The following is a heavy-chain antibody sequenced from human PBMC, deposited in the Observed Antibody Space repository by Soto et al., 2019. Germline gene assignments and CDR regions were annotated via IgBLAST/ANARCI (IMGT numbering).Heavy chain of an antibody. D-gene: IGHD5-18*01. CDR1: GFTFSSYG. V-gene: IGHV3-30*18. Sequence: QVQLVESGGGVVQPGRSLRLSCAASGFTFSSYGMHWVRQAPGKGLEWVAVISYDGSNKYYADSMKGRFTISRDNSKNTLYLQMNSLRAEDTAVYYCAKCGDTAMAAVDYWGQGTLVTVSS. CDR3: AKCGDTAMAAVDY. J-gene: IGHJ4*02. CDR2: ISYDGSNK.